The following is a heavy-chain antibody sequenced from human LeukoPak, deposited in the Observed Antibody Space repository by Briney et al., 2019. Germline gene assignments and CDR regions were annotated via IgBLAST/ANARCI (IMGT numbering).Heavy chain of an antibody. Sequence: ASVKVSCKASGYTFTGYYMHWVRQAPGQGLAWMGWINPNSGGTNYAQKFQGGVTMTRDTSISTAYMELSRLRSDDTAVYYCARVGDDFWSGYYAAYYYYYMDVWGKGTTVTVSS. V-gene: IGHV1-2*02. CDR2: INPNSGGT. CDR3: ARVGDDFWSGYYAAYYYYYMDV. D-gene: IGHD3-3*01. J-gene: IGHJ6*03. CDR1: GYTFTGYY.